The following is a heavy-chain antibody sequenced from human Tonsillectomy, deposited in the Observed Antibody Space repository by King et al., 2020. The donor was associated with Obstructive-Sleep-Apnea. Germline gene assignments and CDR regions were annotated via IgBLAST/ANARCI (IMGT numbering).Heavy chain of an antibody. J-gene: IGHJ4*02. CDR3: TTDYYDSSNYYLDY. CDR1: GFTFSNAW. CDR2: IKSKTDGGTT. V-gene: IGHV3-15*01. D-gene: IGHD3-22*01. Sequence: VQLVESGGGLVKPGGSLRLSCAASGFTFSNAWMSWVRQAPGRGLEGGGRIKSKTDGGTTDYGAPGKGRFTISRDDSKNTLYLQMNSMKTEDTAVYSCTTDYYDSSNYYLDYWGQGTLVTVSS.